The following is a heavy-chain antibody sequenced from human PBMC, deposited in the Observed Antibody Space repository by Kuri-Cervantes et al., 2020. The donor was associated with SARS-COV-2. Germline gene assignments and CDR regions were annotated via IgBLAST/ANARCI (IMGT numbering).Heavy chain of an antibody. J-gene: IGHJ4*02. CDR2: IRYDGSNK. D-gene: IGHD1-7*01. CDR3: AKSPPDSITNYLYYFDL. Sequence: GESLKISCAASGFTFSSYGMHWVRQAPGKGLEWVAFIRYDGSNKYYADSVKGRFTISRDNSKNTLYLQMNSLRVEDSALYFCAKSPPDSITNYLYYFDLWGQGTLVTVSS. V-gene: IGHV3-30*02. CDR1: GFTFSSYG.